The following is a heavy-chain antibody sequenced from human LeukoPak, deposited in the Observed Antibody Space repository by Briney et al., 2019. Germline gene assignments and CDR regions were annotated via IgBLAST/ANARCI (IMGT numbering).Heavy chain of an antibody. Sequence: GGSLTLSCEASGFSVGTKYMNWVRQAPGKGLEWLSILYSGADTYYADSVKGRFTISRDSSKNTLFLHVNGLRTDDTAIYYCARVGDHYHWYFDLWGRGTRVSVSS. V-gene: IGHV3-53*01. CDR2: LYSGADT. J-gene: IGHJ2*01. CDR3: ARVGDHYHWYFDL. D-gene: IGHD3-10*01. CDR1: GFSVGTKY.